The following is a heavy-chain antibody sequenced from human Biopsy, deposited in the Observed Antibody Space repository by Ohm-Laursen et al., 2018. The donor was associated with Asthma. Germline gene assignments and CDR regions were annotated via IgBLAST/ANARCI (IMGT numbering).Heavy chain of an antibody. J-gene: IGHJ6*02. D-gene: IGHD3-10*01. Sequence: ASVKVSCKTSGYTFNSAGITWVRQAPGQGLEWMGWISVYNGNTKVAQKLQDRVTMITDTSTSTDCMELRSMRSDDTAVYFCARAVDYSHYYGIDVWGQGTTVTVS. CDR3: ARAVDYSHYYGIDV. CDR2: ISVYNGNT. V-gene: IGHV1-18*01. CDR1: GYTFNSAG.